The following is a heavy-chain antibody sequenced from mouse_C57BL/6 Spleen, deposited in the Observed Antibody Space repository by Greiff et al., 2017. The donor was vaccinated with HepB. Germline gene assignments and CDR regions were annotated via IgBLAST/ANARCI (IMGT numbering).Heavy chain of an antibody. J-gene: IGHJ3*01. CDR2: ISYDGSN. V-gene: IGHV3-6*01. CDR1: GYSITSGNY. Sequence: EVQLQESGPGLVKPSQSLSLTCSVTGYSITSGNYWNWIRQFPGNKLEWMGYISYDGSNNYNPSLKNRISITRDTSKNQFFLKLNSVTTEDTATYDCARGEGTWFAYWGQGTLVTVSA. CDR3: ARGEGTWFAY.